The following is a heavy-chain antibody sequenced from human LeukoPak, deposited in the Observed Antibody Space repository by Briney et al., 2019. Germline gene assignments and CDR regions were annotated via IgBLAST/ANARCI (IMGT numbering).Heavy chain of an antibody. CDR3: ATNWNYRFDY. V-gene: IGHV3-7*01. J-gene: IGHJ4*02. CDR1: GFTFSDYW. D-gene: IGHD1-7*01. Sequence: GSLRLSCAASGFTFSDYWMSWVRQAPGKGLEWVANIKADGSEKHYVDSVKGRFTISRDNAKNSLYLQMNSLRAEDTAVYYCATNWNYRFDYXGXGTLVTVSS. CDR2: IKADGSEK.